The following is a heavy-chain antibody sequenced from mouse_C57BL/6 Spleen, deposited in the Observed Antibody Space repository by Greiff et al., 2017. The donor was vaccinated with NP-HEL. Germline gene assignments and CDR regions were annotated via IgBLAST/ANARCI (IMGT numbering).Heavy chain of an antibody. CDR2: IDPSDSYT. Sequence: QVQLQQPGAELVMPGASVKLSCKASGYTFTSYWMHWVKQRPGQGLEWIGEIDPSDSYTNYNEKFKSKATLTVDKSSSTAYMQLSSLTSEDSAVYYCARKAIYYGYDDYAMVYWGQGTSVTVSS. CDR3: ARKAIYYGYDDYAMVY. D-gene: IGHD2-2*01. J-gene: IGHJ4*01. CDR1: GYTFTSYW. V-gene: IGHV1-69*01.